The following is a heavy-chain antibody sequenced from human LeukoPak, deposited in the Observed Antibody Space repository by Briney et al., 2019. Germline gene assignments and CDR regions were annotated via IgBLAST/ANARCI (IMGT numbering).Heavy chain of an antibody. CDR1: GFTFSSYG. CDR3: AKMMGGELERRSYYFDY. J-gene: IGHJ4*02. V-gene: IGHV3-30*18. D-gene: IGHD1-1*01. Sequence: GALRLSCAASGFTFSSYGMHWVRQAPGKGLEWVAVISYDGSNKYYADSVKGRFTISRDNSKNTLYLQMNSLRAEDTAVYYCAKMMGGELERRSYYFDYWGQGTLVTVSS. CDR2: ISYDGSNK.